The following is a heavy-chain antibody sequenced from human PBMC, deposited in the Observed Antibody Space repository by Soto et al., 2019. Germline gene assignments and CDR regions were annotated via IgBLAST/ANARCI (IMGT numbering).Heavy chain of an antibody. CDR1: GFIFSNYA. V-gene: IGHV3-33*01. D-gene: IGHD3-10*01. CDR3: ARGTVSGSFLIDY. J-gene: IGHJ4*02. CDR2: IWSDGSYE. Sequence: QVQLVGSGGGVVQPGRSLRLSCAASGFIFSNYAMHWVRQAPGQGLEWVALIWSDGSYENYAESVKGRFTISRDNSKNTLFLQVNGLSVDDTAVYFCARGTVSGSFLIDYWGQGTLVTVSS.